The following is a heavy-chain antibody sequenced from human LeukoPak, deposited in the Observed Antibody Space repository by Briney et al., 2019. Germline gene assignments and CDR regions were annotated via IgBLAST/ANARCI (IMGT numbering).Heavy chain of an antibody. Sequence: SETLSLTCAVSGGSISSGDYYWSWIRQPPGKGLEWIGYIYYSGSTYYNPSLKSRVTISVDTSKNQFSLKLSSVTAADTAVYYCARDGYNRDYFDYWGQGTLVTVSS. D-gene: IGHD5-24*01. V-gene: IGHV4-30-4*01. CDR3: ARDGYNRDYFDY. CDR1: GGSISSGDYY. CDR2: IYYSGST. J-gene: IGHJ4*02.